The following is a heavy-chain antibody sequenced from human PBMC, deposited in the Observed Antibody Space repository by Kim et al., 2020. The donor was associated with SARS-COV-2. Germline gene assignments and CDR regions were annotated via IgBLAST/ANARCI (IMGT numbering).Heavy chain of an antibody. V-gene: IGHV1-69*13. J-gene: IGHJ6*02. CDR2: IIPIFGTA. Sequence: SVKVSCKASGGTFSSYAISWVRQAPGQGLEWMGGIIPIFGTANYAQKFQGRVTITADESTSTAYMELSSLRSEDTAVYYCATNGRVFGVVIITQRTHYGMDVWGQGTTVTVSS. D-gene: IGHD3-3*01. CDR3: ATNGRVFGVVIITQRTHYGMDV. CDR1: GGTFSSYA.